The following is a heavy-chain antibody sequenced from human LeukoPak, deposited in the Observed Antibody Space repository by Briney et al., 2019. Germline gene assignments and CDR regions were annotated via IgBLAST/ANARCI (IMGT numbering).Heavy chain of an antibody. V-gene: IGHV4-34*01. D-gene: IGHD3-9*01. CDR3: ARGPSARYFDWLLFSPFDY. CDR1: GGSFSGYY. Sequence: SETLSLTCAVYGGSFSGYYWSWIRQPPGRGLEWIGEINHSGSTNYNPSLKSRVTISVDTSKNQFSLKLSSVTAADTAVYYCARGPSARYFDWLLFSPFDYWGQGTLVTVSS. J-gene: IGHJ4*02. CDR2: INHSGST.